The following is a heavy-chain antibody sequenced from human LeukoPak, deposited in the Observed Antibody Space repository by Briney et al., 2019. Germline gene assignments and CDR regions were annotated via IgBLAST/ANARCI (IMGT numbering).Heavy chain of an antibody. V-gene: IGHV4-4*07. CDR3: ARAGYSSGWYAFDP. Sequence: SETLSLTCTVSGGSISSYYWSWIRQPPGKGLEWIGRIYTSGSTNYNPSLKSRVTMSVDTSKNQFSLKLSSVTAADTAVYYCARAGYSSGWYAFDPWGQGTLVTVSS. CDR2: IYTSGST. J-gene: IGHJ5*02. CDR1: GGSISSYY. D-gene: IGHD6-19*01.